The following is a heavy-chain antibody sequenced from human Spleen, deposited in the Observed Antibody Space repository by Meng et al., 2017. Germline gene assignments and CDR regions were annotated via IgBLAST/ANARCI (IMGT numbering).Heavy chain of an antibody. CDR1: GGSFSDYY. CDR2: INHSGST. J-gene: IGHJ4*02. D-gene: IGHD4-11*01. CDR3: ARGPTTVAHDFDY. V-gene: IGHV4-34*01. Sequence: SETLSLTCVVSGGSFSDYYWSWIRQPPGKGLEWIGEINHSGSTNYNPSLESRATISVETSQNKLSLKLSSVTAADSAVYYCARGPTTVAHDFDYWGQGTLVTVSS.